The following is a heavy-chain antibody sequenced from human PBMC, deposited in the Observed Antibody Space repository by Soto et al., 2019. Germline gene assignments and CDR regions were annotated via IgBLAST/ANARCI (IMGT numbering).Heavy chain of an antibody. Sequence: QGQLVQSGPEVKKPGASVKVSCKASGYTFSRDVISWVRQAPGQGLEWMGWISGYNGDTKDAQKVQGRVTMTIDTSTYTAYMELRSLTTDDTAIYYCAKNGPPPYYSYGIDVWGQGTTVTVSS. CDR2: ISGYNGDT. V-gene: IGHV1-18*01. J-gene: IGHJ6*02. CDR3: AKNGPPPYYSYGIDV. D-gene: IGHD2-8*01. CDR1: GYTFSRDV.